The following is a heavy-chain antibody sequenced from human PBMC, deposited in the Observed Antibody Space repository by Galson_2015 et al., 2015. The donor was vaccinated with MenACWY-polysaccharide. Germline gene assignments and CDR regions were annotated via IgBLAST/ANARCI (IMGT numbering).Heavy chain of an antibody. V-gene: IGHV4-39*07. J-gene: IGHJ4*02. Sequence: ETLSLTCTVSGGSISRSSHYWGWIRQPPGKGLEWIGTVSYSGSAYYNASLKSRVTISVDTSKNQFSLELSSVTAADTAIYYCARAGRTDIVVVGYGWGFDYWGQGALVTVSS. CDR2: VSYSGSA. D-gene: IGHD2-2*01. CDR3: ARAGRTDIVVVGYGWGFDY. CDR1: GGSISRSSHY.